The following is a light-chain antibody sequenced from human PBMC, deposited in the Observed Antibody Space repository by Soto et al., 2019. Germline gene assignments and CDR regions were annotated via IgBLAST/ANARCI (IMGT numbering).Light chain of an antibody. V-gene: IGLV1-40*01. Sequence: QSVLTQPPSVSGAPGQRVTISFTGGSSNIGAGYDVHWYQQLPGTAPKLLISGNSNRPSGVPDRFSGSKSGTSASLAITGLEAEDEADYDCQSYDSSLSGSVFGGGTKLTVL. CDR2: GNS. J-gene: IGLJ2*01. CDR1: SSNIGAGYD. CDR3: QSYDSSLSGSV.